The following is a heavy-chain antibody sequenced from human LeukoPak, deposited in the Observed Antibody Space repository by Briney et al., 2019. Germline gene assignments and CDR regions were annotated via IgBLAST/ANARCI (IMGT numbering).Heavy chain of an antibody. CDR1: GGSFSGYY. CDR2: INHSGST. J-gene: IGHJ4*02. V-gene: IGHV4-34*01. Sequence: SETLSLTCAVYGGSFSGYYWSWIRQPPGKGLEWIGEINHSGSTNYNPSLKSRVTISVDTSKNQFSLKLSSVTAADTAVYYCATYYDSSGSVDYWGQGALVTVSS. CDR3: ATYYDSSGSVDY. D-gene: IGHD3-22*01.